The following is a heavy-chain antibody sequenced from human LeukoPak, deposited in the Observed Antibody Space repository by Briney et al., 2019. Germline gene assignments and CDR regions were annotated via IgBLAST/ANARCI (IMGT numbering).Heavy chain of an antibody. Sequence: GGSLRLSCAASGFTFNTYSMNWVRQAPGKGLEWISYISESSDTIYYADSVKGRFTISRDNAKNSLYLQMNSLRAEDTAVYYCARDKNDILTGDNFDYWGQGTLVTVSS. D-gene: IGHD3-9*01. J-gene: IGHJ4*02. CDR3: ARDKNDILTGDNFDY. V-gene: IGHV3-48*04. CDR1: GFTFNTYS. CDR2: ISESSDTI.